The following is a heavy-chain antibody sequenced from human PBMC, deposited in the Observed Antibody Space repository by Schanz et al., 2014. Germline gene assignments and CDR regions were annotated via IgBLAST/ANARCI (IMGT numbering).Heavy chain of an antibody. CDR2: IKSDGSST. D-gene: IGHD6-19*01. CDR1: GFTFSSYW. J-gene: IGHJ4*02. V-gene: IGHV3-74*01. Sequence: EVQLVESGGGLVQPGGSLRLSCAASGFTFSSYWMHWVRQVPGKGLVWVSRIKSDGSSTSYADSVKGRFTISRDNAKNTLYLQMTSLRAEDTAVYYCAASSGWHPSTDYWGQGTLVTVSS. CDR3: AASSGWHPSTDY.